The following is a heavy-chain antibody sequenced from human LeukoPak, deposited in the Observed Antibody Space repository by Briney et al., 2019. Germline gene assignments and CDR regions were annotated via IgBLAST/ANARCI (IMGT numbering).Heavy chain of an antibody. CDR3: AADRDYYGSGGDAFDL. CDR2: IVVGSGNT. Sequence: SVKVSCKASGFTFTSSAMQWVRQARGQRHEWIGWIVVGSGNTNYPQKFQERVTITRDMSTTTAYMELSSLRSEDTAMYYCAADRDYYGSGGDAFDLWGQGTMVTVSS. V-gene: IGHV1-58*02. CDR1: GFTFTSSA. D-gene: IGHD3-10*01. J-gene: IGHJ3*01.